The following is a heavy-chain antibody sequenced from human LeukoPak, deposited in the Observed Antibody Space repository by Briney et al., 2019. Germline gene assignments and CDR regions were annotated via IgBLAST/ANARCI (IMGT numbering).Heavy chain of an antibody. CDR3: VKDDGWVQYAN. V-gene: IGHV3-23*01. Sequence: PGGSPRLSCAASGFIFSHHGMNWVRQAPGKGLEWVSGIRTDGVTTYYADSVKGRFIISRDNSKNTVYLQMNSLSAEDAAVYYCVKDDGWVQYANWGQGTLVTVSS. CDR2: IRTDGVTT. CDR1: GFIFSHHG. D-gene: IGHD5-24*01. J-gene: IGHJ4*02.